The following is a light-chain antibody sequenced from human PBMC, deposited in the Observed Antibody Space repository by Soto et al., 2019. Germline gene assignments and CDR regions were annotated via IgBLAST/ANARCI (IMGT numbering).Light chain of an antibody. CDR1: QSVSRN. Sequence: EVVLTQSPATLSVSPGDRATLSCRASQSVSRNLAWYQQKPGQAPRLLIYGASTRATGVPARFSGSGSATEFTLSISSLQSEDFALYYCQQYNIWPPYTFGQGTKLEIK. J-gene: IGKJ2*01. CDR3: QQYNIWPPYT. CDR2: GAS. V-gene: IGKV3-15*01.